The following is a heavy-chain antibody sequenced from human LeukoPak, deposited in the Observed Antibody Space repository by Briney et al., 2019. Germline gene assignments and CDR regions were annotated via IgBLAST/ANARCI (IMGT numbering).Heavy chain of an antibody. V-gene: IGHV1-69*06. CDR2: IIPIFGTA. D-gene: IGHD2-8*01. CDR1: GGTFSSYV. Sequence: GASVKVSCKASGGTFSSYVISWVRQAPGQGLEWMGGIIPIFGTANYAQKFQGRVTITADKSTSTAYMELSSLRSEDTAMYYCARRYCTNGVCYHDRGAFDIWGQGTMVTVSS. J-gene: IGHJ3*02. CDR3: ARRYCTNGVCYHDRGAFDI.